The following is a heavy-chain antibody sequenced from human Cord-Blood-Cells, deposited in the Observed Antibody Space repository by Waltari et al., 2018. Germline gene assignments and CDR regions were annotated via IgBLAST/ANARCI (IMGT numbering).Heavy chain of an antibody. CDR3: AHTRQSGITIFGVVTDDAFDI. Sequence: QITLKESGPTLVKPTQTLTLTCTLSGFSLSTSGVGVGWIRQPPGKALEWLALIYWNDDKRYSPSLKSRLTITKDTSKNQVVLTMTNMDPVDTATYYCAHTRQSGITIFGVVTDDAFDIWGQGTMVTVSS. CDR2: IYWNDDK. CDR1: GFSLSTSGVG. V-gene: IGHV2-5*01. D-gene: IGHD3-3*01. J-gene: IGHJ3*02.